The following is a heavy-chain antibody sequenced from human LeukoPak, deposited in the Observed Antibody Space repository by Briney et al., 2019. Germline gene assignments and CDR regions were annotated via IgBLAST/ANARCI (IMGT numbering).Heavy chain of an antibody. V-gene: IGHV4-59*08. CDR3: ASQLGGTTFH. D-gene: IGHD1/OR15-1a*01. J-gene: IGHJ4*02. CDR2: IFYSGTT. CDR1: GGSIRSYF. Sequence: PSETLSLTCTVSGGSIRSYFWSWIRQPPGKGLEWIGYIFYSGTTYYNPSLKSRVSISVDTSKNQFSLKLTSVTAADTAVYYCASQLGGTTFHWGQGTRVTVSS.